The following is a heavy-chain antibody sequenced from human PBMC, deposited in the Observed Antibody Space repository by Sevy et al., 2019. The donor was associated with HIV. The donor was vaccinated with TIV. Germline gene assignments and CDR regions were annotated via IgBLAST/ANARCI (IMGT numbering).Heavy chain of an antibody. CDR2: ITSGGAT. CDR1: GLTFTTNA. CDR3: AGGDTPMITDLDY. J-gene: IGHJ4*02. V-gene: IGHV3-23*01. Sequence: GGSLRLSCAASGLTFTTNAMSWVRQAPGKGLEGVAGITSGGATYYADSVKGRFTVSRDNSKNTLYLQLNSLRADDTALFYCAGGDTPMITDLDYWGQGTLVTVSS. D-gene: IGHD3-16*01.